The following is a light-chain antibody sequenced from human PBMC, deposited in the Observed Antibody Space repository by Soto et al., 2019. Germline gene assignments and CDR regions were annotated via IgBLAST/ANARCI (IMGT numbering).Light chain of an antibody. CDR1: QSISNF. Sequence: DIQMTQSPPSLSASLGDRVTITCRASQSISNFLNWVQHKPGNAPKVLISAASTLQSGVPPRFSGSESGTDFTLTISSLQPEDSASYYCQQYYNSVLTFGGGTKVDIK. V-gene: IGKV1-39*01. J-gene: IGKJ4*01. CDR3: QQYYNSVLT. CDR2: AAS.